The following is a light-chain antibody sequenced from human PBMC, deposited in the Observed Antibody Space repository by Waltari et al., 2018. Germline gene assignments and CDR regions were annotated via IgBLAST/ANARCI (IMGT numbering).Light chain of an antibody. V-gene: IGKV3-20*01. CDR3: QQYGISPRT. CDR2: DVS. Sequence: EIVLTQSPGTLSLSPGEGATLSCRASQTIRANYLAWFQQKPGQAPRLLIYDVSTRATGIPDRFSGSWSGTDFSLTISRLEAEDFAVYYCQQYGISPRTFGQGTKVEIK. CDR1: QTIRANY. J-gene: IGKJ1*01.